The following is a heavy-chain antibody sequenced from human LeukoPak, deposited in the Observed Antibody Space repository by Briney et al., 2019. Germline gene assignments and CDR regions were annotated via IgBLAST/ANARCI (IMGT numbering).Heavy chain of an antibody. CDR1: GGSISSSSYY. CDR2: IYYSGST. D-gene: IGHD2-15*01. Sequence: PSEALSLTCTVSGGSISSSSYYWGWIRQPPGKGLEWIGSIYYSGSTYYNPSLKSRVTISVDTSKNQFSLKLSSVTAADTAVYYCARLNGGSCDYWGQGTLVTVSS. V-gene: IGHV4-39*01. J-gene: IGHJ4*02. CDR3: ARLNGGSCDY.